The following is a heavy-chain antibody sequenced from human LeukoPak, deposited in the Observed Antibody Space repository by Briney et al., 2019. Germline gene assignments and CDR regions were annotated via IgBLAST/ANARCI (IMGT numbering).Heavy chain of an antibody. Sequence: SETLSLTCAVYGGSFSGYYWSWIRQPPGKGLEWIGEINHSGSTNYNPSLKSRVTISVDTSKNQFSLKLSSVTAADTAVYYCARDRGEQWLGLFDYLVQGTLVTVSS. CDR1: GGSFSGYY. D-gene: IGHD6-19*01. CDR3: ARDRGEQWLGLFDY. V-gene: IGHV4-34*01. J-gene: IGHJ4*02. CDR2: INHSGST.